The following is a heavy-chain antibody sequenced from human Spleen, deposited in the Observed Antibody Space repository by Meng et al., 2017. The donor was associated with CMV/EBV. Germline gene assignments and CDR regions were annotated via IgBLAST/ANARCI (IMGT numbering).Heavy chain of an antibody. V-gene: IGHV4-34*01. CDR1: GVSFSDYY. D-gene: IGHD6-19*01. Sequence: SLTCSVYGVSFSDYYWSWIRQPPGTGLEWIGEIAHSANTNCNPSLKSRLTISVDTSKKQFSLKLGSVTAADTALYYCARCSSWSHYDYWGQGTLVTVSS. CDR3: ARCSSWSHYDY. CDR2: IAHSANT. J-gene: IGHJ4*02.